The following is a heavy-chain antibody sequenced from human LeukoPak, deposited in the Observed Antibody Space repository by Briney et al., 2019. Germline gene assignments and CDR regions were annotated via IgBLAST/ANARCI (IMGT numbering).Heavy chain of an antibody. Sequence: ASETLSLTCTVSGGSMSSNTYYWGWIRQPPGKGLEWIGTIYYSGSTYYNPSLKSRVTISLDTSKTQFSLKLSSVPAADTAVYYCARTTEAHSWRTRYYDYYMDVWGKGTTVTVSS. CDR2: IYYSGST. CDR1: GGSMSSNTYY. D-gene: IGHD6-13*01. V-gene: IGHV4-39*07. CDR3: ARTTEAHSWRTRYYDYYMDV. J-gene: IGHJ6*03.